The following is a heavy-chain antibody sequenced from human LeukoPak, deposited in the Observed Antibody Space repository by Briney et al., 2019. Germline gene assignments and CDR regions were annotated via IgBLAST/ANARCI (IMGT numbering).Heavy chain of an antibody. CDR1: GGSISNYY. CDR2: IYYSGST. CDR3: ARGYSYGFDY. V-gene: IGHV4-59*01. D-gene: IGHD5-18*01. J-gene: IGHJ4*02. Sequence: SETLSLTCTVFGGSISNYYWTWIRQPPGRGLEWIGYIYYSGSTNYNPSLKSRVTMSVDTSKNQFSLKLSSVIAADTAVYYCARGYSYGFDYWGQGTLVTVSS.